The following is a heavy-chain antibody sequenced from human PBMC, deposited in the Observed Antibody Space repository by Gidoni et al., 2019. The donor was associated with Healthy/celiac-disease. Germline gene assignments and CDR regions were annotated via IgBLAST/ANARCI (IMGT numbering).Heavy chain of an antibody. D-gene: IGHD3-10*01. CDR3: ARDLRYYYGSGSSSGMDV. CDR1: GFTFSSYS. V-gene: IGHV3-21*01. Sequence: VQLVESGGGLVTPGGSLSPPCAASGFTFSSYSMSWVRQAPGNGLEWVSSSSRSSSYIYYADSVKGRFTISRDNAKNSLYLQMNSLRAEDTAVYYCARDLRYYYGSGSSSGMDVWGQGTTVTVSS. J-gene: IGHJ6*02. CDR2: SSRSSSYI.